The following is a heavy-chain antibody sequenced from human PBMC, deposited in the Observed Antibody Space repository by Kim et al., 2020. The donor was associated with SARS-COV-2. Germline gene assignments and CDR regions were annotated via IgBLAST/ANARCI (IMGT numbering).Heavy chain of an antibody. V-gene: IGHV3-23*01. D-gene: IGHD2-21*02. CDR3: AKFIVVVTASGTIYFDY. CDR2: ISGSGGST. J-gene: IGHJ4*02. Sequence: GGSLRLSCAASGFTFSSYAMSWVRQAPGKGLEWVSAISGSGGSTYYADSVKGRFTISRDNSKNTLYLQMNSLRAEDTAVYYCAKFIVVVTASGTIYFDYWGQGTLVTVSS. CDR1: GFTFSSYA.